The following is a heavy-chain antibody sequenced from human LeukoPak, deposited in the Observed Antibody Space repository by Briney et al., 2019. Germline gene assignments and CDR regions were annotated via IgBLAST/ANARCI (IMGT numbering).Heavy chain of an antibody. CDR3: ARTSQEMATPGYFDY. CDR2: ISYDGSNK. V-gene: IGHV3-30*03. Sequence: PGGSLRLSCAASGFTFSRHSMNWVRQAPGKGLEWVAVISYDGSNKYYADSVKGRFTNSRDNSKNTLYLQMNSLRAEDTAVYYCARTSQEMATPGYFDYWGQGTLVTVSS. J-gene: IGHJ4*02. D-gene: IGHD5-24*01. CDR1: GFTFSRHS.